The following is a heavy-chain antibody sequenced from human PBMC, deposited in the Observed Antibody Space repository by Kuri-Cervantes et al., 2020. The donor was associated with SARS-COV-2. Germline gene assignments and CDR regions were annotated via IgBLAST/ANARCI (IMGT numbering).Heavy chain of an antibody. D-gene: IGHD5-12*01. CDR2: ISSSGSTI. CDR3: ARLLPIVATTNYFDY. J-gene: IGHJ4*02. CDR1: GFTFSSYE. Sequence: GGSLKISCAASGFTFSSYEMNWVRQAPGKGLEWVSYISSSGSTIYYADSVKGRFTISRDNAKNSLYLQMNSLRAEDTAVYYCARLLPIVATTNYFDYWGQGTLVTVSS. V-gene: IGHV3-48*03.